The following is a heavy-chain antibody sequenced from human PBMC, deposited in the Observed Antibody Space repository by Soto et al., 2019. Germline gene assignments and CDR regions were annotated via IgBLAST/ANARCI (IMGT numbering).Heavy chain of an antibody. D-gene: IGHD6-13*01. CDR3: ARDPRIATINWFDP. J-gene: IGHJ5*02. CDR1: GYTFTSYG. CDR2: ISAHNGNT. Sequence: ASGKVSCKASGYTFTSYGISWLRQAPGQGLEWMGWISAHNGNTKYAQKLQGRVTMTTDTSTSTAYMELRSLRSDDTAVYYCARDPRIATINWFDPWGQGTLVTVSS. V-gene: IGHV1-18*01.